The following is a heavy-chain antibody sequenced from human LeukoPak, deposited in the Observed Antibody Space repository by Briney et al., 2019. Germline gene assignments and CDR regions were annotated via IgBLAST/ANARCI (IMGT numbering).Heavy chain of an antibody. V-gene: IGHV4-39*01. CDR1: GGSISSSSYY. D-gene: IGHD2-15*01. Sequence: SETLSLTCTVSGGSISSSSYYWGWIRQPPGKGLEWIGSIYYSGSTYYNPSLKSRVTVSVDTSKNQFCLKLSSVNAADTAVYYCARRRRVDCSGGICYSVRGAFDIWGQGTMVTVSS. CDR3: ARRRRVDCSGGICYSVRGAFDI. J-gene: IGHJ3*02. CDR2: IYYSGST.